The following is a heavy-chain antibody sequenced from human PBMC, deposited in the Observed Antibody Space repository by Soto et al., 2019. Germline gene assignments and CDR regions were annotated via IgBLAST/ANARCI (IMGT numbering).Heavy chain of an antibody. CDR3: ARPDSLGYYTY. J-gene: IGHJ4*02. CDR1: VDSISRGYH. V-gene: IGHV4-38-2*01. D-gene: IGHD3-3*01. Sequence: SETLSLTCAFSVDSISRGYHWAWIRQPPGKGLEWVASIYHSGTTYYNPSLTSRVTISVDTSKNQFSLKVNSVTAADSAVYFWARPDSLGYYTYRGQGILVTVSS. CDR2: IYHSGTT.